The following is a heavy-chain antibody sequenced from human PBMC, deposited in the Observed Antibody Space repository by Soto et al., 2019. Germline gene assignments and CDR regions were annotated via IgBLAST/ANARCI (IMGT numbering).Heavy chain of an antibody. CDR3: ARFHYCSSTSCYGYYYMEV. Sequence: HPGGSLRLSCAASGFTFSSYAMSWVRQAPGKGLEWVSAISGSGGSTYYADSVKGRFTISRDNSKNTLYLQMNSLRAEDTAVYYCARFHYCSSTSCYGYYYMEVWGKGTTVTVSS. V-gene: IGHV3-23*01. D-gene: IGHD2-2*01. J-gene: IGHJ6*03. CDR2: ISGSGGST. CDR1: GFTFSSYA.